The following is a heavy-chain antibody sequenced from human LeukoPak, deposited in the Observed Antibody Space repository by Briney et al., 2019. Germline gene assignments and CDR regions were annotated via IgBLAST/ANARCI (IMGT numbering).Heavy chain of an antibody. J-gene: IGHJ6*02. Sequence: ASVKASCKASGGTFSSYAISWVRQAPGQGLEWMGGIIPIFGTANYAQKFQGRVTITADESTSTAYMELSSLRSEDTAVYYCASTFPWEKRDIRYGMDVWGQGTTVTVSS. V-gene: IGHV1-69*13. D-gene: IGHD1-26*01. CDR3: ASTFPWEKRDIRYGMDV. CDR1: GGTFSSYA. CDR2: IIPIFGTA.